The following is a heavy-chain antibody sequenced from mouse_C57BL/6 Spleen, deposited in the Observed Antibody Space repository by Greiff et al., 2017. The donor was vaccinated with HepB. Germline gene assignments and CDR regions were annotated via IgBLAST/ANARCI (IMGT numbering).Heavy chain of an antibody. J-gene: IGHJ2*01. CDR1: GYTFTSYW. Sequence: QVHVKQPGAELVKPGASVKLSCKASGYTFTSYWMQWVKQRPGQGLEWIGEIDPSDSYTNYNQKFKGKATLTVDTSSSTAYMQLSSLTSEDSAVYYCARLDYGSSYFDYWGQGTTLTVSS. CDR2: IDPSDSYT. V-gene: IGHV1-50*01. CDR3: ARLDYGSSYFDY. D-gene: IGHD1-1*01.